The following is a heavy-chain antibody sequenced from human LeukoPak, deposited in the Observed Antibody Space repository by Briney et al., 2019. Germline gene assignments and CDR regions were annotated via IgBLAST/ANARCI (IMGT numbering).Heavy chain of an antibody. Sequence: PSETLSLTCTVSGGSISSYYWSWIRQPPGKGLKWIGYIYYSGSTNYNPSLKSRVTISVDTSKNQFSLKLSSVTAADTAVYYCAILYDSSGYYRGNAFDIWGQGTMVTVSS. D-gene: IGHD3-22*01. CDR1: GGSISSYY. V-gene: IGHV4-59*01. CDR2: IYYSGST. J-gene: IGHJ3*02. CDR3: AILYDSSGYYRGNAFDI.